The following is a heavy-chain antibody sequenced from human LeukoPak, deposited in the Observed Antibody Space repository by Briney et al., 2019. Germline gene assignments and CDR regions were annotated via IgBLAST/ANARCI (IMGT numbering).Heavy chain of an antibody. V-gene: IGHV3-48*01. CDR2: ISTTSTTV. CDR3: ARDHCIGSGCYENDYCGMDV. CDR1: GFTFSSYA. J-gene: IGHJ6*02. D-gene: IGHD2-2*01. Sequence: GGSLRLSCAASGFTFSSYAMSWVRLAPGKGLEWVSCISTTSTTVYYADSVKGRFTVSRDNAKNSLYLQMNSLRAEDTAVYYCARDHCIGSGCYENDYCGMDVWGQGTTVTVSS.